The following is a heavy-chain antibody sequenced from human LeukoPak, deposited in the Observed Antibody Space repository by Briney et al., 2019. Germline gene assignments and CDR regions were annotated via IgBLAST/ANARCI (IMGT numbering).Heavy chain of an antibody. Sequence: GGSLRLSCAASGATFSSYDMHWVRQATGKGLEWVSAIGTAGDTYYPGSVKGRFTISRENAKNSLYLQMNSLRAGDTAVYYCARGHFYGSTHAFDIWGQGTMVTVSS. J-gene: IGHJ3*02. D-gene: IGHD3-10*01. CDR3: ARGHFYGSTHAFDI. CDR1: GATFSSYD. V-gene: IGHV3-13*01. CDR2: IGTAGDT.